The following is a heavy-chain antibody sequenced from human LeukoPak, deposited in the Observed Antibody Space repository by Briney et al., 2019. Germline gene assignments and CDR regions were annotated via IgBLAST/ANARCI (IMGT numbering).Heavy chain of an antibody. V-gene: IGHV4-4*08. CDR1: GGSTSSYY. Sequence: PSETLSLTCTVSGGSTSSYYWSWLRQPPGKGLEWIGYVYTSGTTNYNPSLKSRVTISGDTSKNQFSLKLSSVTAADTAVYFCARLTGSYYDYWGQGTLVTVSS. CDR3: ARLTGSYYDY. CDR2: VYTSGTT. D-gene: IGHD1-26*01. J-gene: IGHJ4*02.